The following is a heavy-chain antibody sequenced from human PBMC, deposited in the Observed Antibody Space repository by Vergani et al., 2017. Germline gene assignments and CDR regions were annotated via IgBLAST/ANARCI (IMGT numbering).Heavy chain of an antibody. V-gene: IGHV4-34*01. CDR1: GGSFSGYY. J-gene: IGHJ5*02. CDR3: ARGGRYCSSTSCYRWFDP. CDR2: INHSGST. D-gene: IGHD2-2*01. Sequence: QVQLQQWGAGLLKPSETLSLTCAVYGGSFSGYYWSWIRQPPGKGLEWIGEINHSGSTNYNPSLKGRVTISVDTSKNQFSLKLISVTAADTAVYYCARGGRYCSSTSCYRWFDPWGQGTLVTVSS.